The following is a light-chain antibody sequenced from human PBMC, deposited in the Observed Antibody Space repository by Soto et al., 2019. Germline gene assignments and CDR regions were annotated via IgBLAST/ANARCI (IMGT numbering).Light chain of an antibody. CDR1: QSVLYSSNNKNY. CDR2: WAS. V-gene: IGKV4-1*01. Sequence: DIAVTQSPDSLAVSLGERATINCKSSQSVLYSSNNKNYLAWYQQKPGQPPKLLIYWASTRESGVPDRFSGSGSGTDFTLTISSLQAEDVAVYYCQQYYGTPLTFGGGTKVEIK. CDR3: QQYYGTPLT. J-gene: IGKJ4*01.